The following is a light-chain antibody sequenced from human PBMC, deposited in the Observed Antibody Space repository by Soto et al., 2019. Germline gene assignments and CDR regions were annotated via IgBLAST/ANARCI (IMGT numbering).Light chain of an antibody. V-gene: IGKV3-20*01. CDR2: GAS. CDR3: QQYGSSPWT. J-gene: IGKJ1*01. Sequence: EFVLTQSPGTLSLSPGERATLSCRASQSVSSSYVAWYQQKPGQAPRLLIYGASSRATGIPDRFSGSGSGTDFTLTISRLEPEDFAVYYCQQYGSSPWTFGQGTKVEIK. CDR1: QSVSSSY.